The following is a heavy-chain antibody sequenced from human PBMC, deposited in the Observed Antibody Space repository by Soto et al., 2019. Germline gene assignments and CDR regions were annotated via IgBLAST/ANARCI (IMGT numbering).Heavy chain of an antibody. CDR2: SVVGSGNT. D-gene: IGHD3-22*01. Sequence: QMQLVQAGPEVKKPGTSEKVSCTASGFPFPSSAVQWVRQARGQRLAWIGGSVVGSGNTHYAQKFQERVTITRDMSTSTAYMELSSLRYEDTAVYYCAADSGYCYDSSGFYGRHWYFDHWGRGTLVTVCS. V-gene: IGHV1-58*01. CDR1: GFPFPSSA. CDR3: AADSGYCYDSSGFYGRHWYFDH. J-gene: IGHJ2*01.